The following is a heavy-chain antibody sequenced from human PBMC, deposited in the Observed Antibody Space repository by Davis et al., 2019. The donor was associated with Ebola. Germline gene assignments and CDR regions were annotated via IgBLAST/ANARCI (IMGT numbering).Heavy chain of an antibody. CDR3: ARVVTMVRGVIWYFDL. CDR1: GFRIRSFW. Sequence: GESLKISCEASGFRIRSFWMSWVRQAPGKGLEWVANIKQDGSEKYYVDSVKGRFTISRDNAKNSLYLQMNSLRAEDTAVYYCARVVTMVRGVIWYFDLWGRGTLVTVSS. D-gene: IGHD3-10*01. V-gene: IGHV3-7*01. CDR2: IKQDGSEK. J-gene: IGHJ2*01.